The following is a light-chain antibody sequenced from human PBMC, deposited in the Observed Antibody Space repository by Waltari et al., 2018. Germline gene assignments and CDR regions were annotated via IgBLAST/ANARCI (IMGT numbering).Light chain of an antibody. CDR1: SGHSSNI. J-gene: IGLJ3*02. V-gene: IGLV4-69*01. CDR3: ETGGHGTWV. CDR2: VNRDGSH. Sequence: QLVLTQSPSASASLGASVKLTCTLSSGHSSNIIAWLQQQPGKGPRYLMEVNRDGSHRKGDGCPDRFSGSSSGAERSLTISSLQSEDEADYYCETGGHGTWVFGGGTKLTVL.